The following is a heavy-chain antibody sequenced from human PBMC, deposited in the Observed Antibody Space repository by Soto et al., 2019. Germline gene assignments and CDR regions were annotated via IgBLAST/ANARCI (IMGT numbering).Heavy chain of an antibody. CDR3: ARGGIEVSGSSYYGRDA. Sequence: ASVKVSCKASGYTFTGYYMHWVRQAPGQGLEWMGWINPNSGGTNYAQKFQGWVTMTRDTSISTAYMELSRLRSDDTAVYYCARGGIEVSGSSYYGRDAGARGTRATV. J-gene: IGHJ6*02. CDR1: GYTFTGYY. D-gene: IGHD6-19*01. CDR2: INPNSGGT. V-gene: IGHV1-2*04.